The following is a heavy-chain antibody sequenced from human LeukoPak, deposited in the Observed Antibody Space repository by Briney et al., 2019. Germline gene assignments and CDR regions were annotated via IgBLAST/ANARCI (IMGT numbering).Heavy chain of an antibody. CDR2: INHSGST. CDR1: GGSFSGYY. V-gene: IGHV4-34*01. D-gene: IGHD4-17*01. Sequence: SETLSLTCAVYGGSFSGYYWSWIRQPPGKGLEWIGEINHSGSTNYNPSLKSRVTISVDTSKNQFSLKLSSVTAADTAVYYCALSPRYGLLRPGFDYGGGGTVATVSS. CDR3: ALSPRYGLLRPGFDY. J-gene: IGHJ4*02.